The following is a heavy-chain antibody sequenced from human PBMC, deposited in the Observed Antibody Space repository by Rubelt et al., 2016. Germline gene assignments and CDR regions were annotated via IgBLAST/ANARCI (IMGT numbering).Heavy chain of an antibody. CDR1: GGSFSGYY. J-gene: IGHJ4*02. V-gene: IGHV4-34*01. CDR3: ARVNYYESIGYYSLDF. D-gene: IGHD3-22*01. Sequence: QVQLQQWGAGLLKPSETLSLTCAVYGGSFSGYYWSWIRQPPGKGLEWIGEINRSGSTNYNPSLTSRVTISVDTPKNQFFLKLSAVSAAETAVYVCARVNYYESIGYYSLDFWGQGTLVTVSS. CDR2: INRSGST.